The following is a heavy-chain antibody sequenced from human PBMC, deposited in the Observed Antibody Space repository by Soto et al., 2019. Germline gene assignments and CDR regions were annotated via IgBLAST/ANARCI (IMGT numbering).Heavy chain of an antibody. CDR1: GFTFSSYA. Sequence: EVQLLESGGGLVQPGGSLRLSCAASGFTFSSYAMSWVRQAPGKGLEWVSAISGSGGSTYYADSVKGRFTISRDNSKNTLYLQMNSLRAEDTAVYYCAKVLSGAPAGYYYYYGMDVWGQGTKVTVSS. V-gene: IGHV3-23*01. J-gene: IGHJ6*02. D-gene: IGHD6-13*01. CDR2: ISGSGGST. CDR3: AKVLSGAPAGYYYYYGMDV.